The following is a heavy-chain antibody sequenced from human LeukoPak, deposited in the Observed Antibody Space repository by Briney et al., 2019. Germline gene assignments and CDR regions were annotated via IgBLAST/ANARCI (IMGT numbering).Heavy chain of an antibody. Sequence: GGSLRLSCVASGFTFSSYSMNWVRQAPGKGLEWVSYISSSSSTIYYADSVKGRFTISRDNAKNSLYLQMNSLRAEDTAVYYCARDHGRATRRDDAFDIWGQGTMVTVSS. V-gene: IGHV3-48*01. CDR2: ISSSSSTI. CDR1: GFTFSSYS. CDR3: ARDHGRATRRDDAFDI. D-gene: IGHD1-26*01. J-gene: IGHJ3*02.